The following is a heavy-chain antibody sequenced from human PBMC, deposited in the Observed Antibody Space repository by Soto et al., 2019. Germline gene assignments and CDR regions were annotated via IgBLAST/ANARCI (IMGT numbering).Heavy chain of an antibody. Sequence: SETLSLTCAVYGGSISSNYWTWIRQPPGKGLEWIGYVYNSGSTNYNPSLKSRVTISEDTSKSQFSLKVNSMTAADTAVYYCVTHGWGATRYNWFGPWGQGTLVTVSS. V-gene: IGHV4-59*01. CDR3: VTHGWGATRYNWFGP. J-gene: IGHJ5*02. D-gene: IGHD3-10*01. CDR1: GGSISSNY. CDR2: VYNSGST.